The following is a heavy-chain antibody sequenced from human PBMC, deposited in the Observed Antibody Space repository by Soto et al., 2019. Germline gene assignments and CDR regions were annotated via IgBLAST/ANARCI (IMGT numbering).Heavy chain of an antibody. V-gene: IGHV4-30-4*01. J-gene: IGHJ5*02. Sequence: SETLSLTCIVSGASISSGDYYWSWVRQPPGMGMEWIGHISYSGTIDYRPSLKSRVTISLDTSKNQFSPNLNSVTAADTAIYYCARALGSRFIEWPRFDPWGQGTLVTVSS. CDR3: ARALGSRFIEWPRFDP. D-gene: IGHD3-3*01. CDR1: GASISSGDYY. CDR2: ISYSGTI.